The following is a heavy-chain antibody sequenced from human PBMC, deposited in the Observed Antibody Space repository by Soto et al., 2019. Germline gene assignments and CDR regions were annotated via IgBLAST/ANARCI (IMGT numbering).Heavy chain of an antibody. V-gene: IGHV4-59*01. CDR3: ARFNWYFDL. CDR1: GGSISSYY. J-gene: IGHJ2*01. CDR2: IYYRGST. Sequence: QMQLQESGPGLVKPSETLSLTCTVSGGSISSYYWSWIRQPPGKGLEWIGYIYYRGSTNYNPSLKSRVTISVDTSKNQFSLKLSSVTAADTAMYYCARFNWYFDLWGRGTLVTVSS.